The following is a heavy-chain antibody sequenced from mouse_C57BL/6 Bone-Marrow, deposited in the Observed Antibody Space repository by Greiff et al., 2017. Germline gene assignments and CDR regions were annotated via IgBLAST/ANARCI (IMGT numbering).Heavy chain of an antibody. CDR1: GFTFSSYA. CDR2: ISDGGSYT. CDR3: ARGYDYAEDYAMDY. D-gene: IGHD2-4*01. V-gene: IGHV5-4*01. Sequence: EVQVVESGGGLVKPGGSLKLSCAASGFTFSSYAMSWVRQTPEKRLEWVATISDGGSYTNYPDNLKGRFTISRDNAKNNLYLQMSHLKSEDTAMYYCARGYDYAEDYAMDYWGQGTSVTVSS. J-gene: IGHJ4*01.